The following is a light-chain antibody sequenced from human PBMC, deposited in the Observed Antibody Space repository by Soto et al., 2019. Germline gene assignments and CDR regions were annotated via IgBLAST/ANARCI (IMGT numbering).Light chain of an antibody. CDR1: QSFNTY. V-gene: IGKV3-11*01. CDR2: DAS. J-gene: IGKJ4*01. CDR3: HQRSNWPLT. Sequence: IVLPQSPATLSLSPGKRATLSCLASQSFNTYLAWYQQKPGQAPRLLIHDASNRATGIPARFSGSGSGTDFTLTISSLEPEDFAVYYCHQRSNWPLTFGGGTKV.